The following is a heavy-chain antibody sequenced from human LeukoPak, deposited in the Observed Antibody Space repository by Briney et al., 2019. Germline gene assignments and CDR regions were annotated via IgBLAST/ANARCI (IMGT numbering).Heavy chain of an antibody. J-gene: IGHJ4*02. Sequence: GGSLRLSCAASGFTFSSYAMSWVRQAPGKGLEWVSAISGSGGSTYYADSVKGRFTISRDNSRNTLYLQMNSLRAEDTAVYYCAKDGGLWVSAHWGDSWGRGTLVTVSS. D-gene: IGHD7-27*01. CDR2: ISGSGGST. CDR3: AKDGGLWVSAHWGDS. V-gene: IGHV3-23*01. CDR1: GFTFSSYA.